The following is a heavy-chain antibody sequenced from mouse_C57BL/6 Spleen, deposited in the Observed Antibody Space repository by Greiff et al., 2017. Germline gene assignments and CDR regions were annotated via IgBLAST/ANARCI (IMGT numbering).Heavy chain of an antibody. CDR3: ARSPAQARGYAMDY. CDR1: GYSFTGYY. D-gene: IGHD3-2*02. CDR2: IYPYNGVS. V-gene: IGHV1-31*01. J-gene: IGHJ4*01. Sequence: VQLQQSGPELVKPGASVKISCKASGYSFTGYYMHWVKQSHGNILDWIGYIYPYNGVSSYNQKFKGKATLTVDKSSSTAYMELRSLTSEDSAVXYCARSPAQARGYAMDYWGQGTSVTVSS.